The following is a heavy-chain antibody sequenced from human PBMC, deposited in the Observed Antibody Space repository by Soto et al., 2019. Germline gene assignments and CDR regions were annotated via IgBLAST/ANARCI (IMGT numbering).Heavy chain of an antibody. D-gene: IGHD3-22*01. CDR3: ARGKQYYYDSSGYYLYEYYFDY. J-gene: IGHJ4*02. Sequence: PSETLSLTCTVSGGSISSGDYYWSWIRQPPGKGLEWIGYIYYSGSTYYNPSLKSRVTISVDTSKNQFSLKLSSVTAADTAVYYCARGKQYYYDSSGYYLYEYYFDYWGQGTLVT. CDR1: GGSISSGDYY. V-gene: IGHV4-30-4*01. CDR2: IYYSGST.